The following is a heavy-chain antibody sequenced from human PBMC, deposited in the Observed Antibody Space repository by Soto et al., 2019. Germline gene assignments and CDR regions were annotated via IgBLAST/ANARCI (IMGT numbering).Heavy chain of an antibody. CDR1: GGSISSSSYY. CDR2: IYYSGST. J-gene: IGHJ6*02. CDR3: AGRSVLRFLEWSDYGMDA. D-gene: IGHD3-3*01. Sequence: PSETLSLTCTVSGGSISSSSYYWGWIRQPPGKGLEWIGSIYYSGSTYYNPSLKSRVTISVDTSKNQFSLKLSSVTAADTAVYYCAGRSVLRFLEWSDYGMDAWGQGTTVTVSS. V-gene: IGHV4-39*01.